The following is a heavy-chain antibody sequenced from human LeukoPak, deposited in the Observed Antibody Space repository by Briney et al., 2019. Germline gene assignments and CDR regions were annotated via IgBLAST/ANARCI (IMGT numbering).Heavy chain of an antibody. CDR3: ARDISPWVGESSPDY. CDR2: ISSSGSTI. CDR1: GFTFSDYY. D-gene: IGHD3-10*01. V-gene: IGHV3-11*01. J-gene: IGHJ4*02. Sequence: GGSLRLSCAASGFTFSDYYMSWIRQAPGKGLEWVSYISSSGSTIYYADSVKGRFTISRDNAKNSLYLQMNSLRAEDTAVYYCARDISPWVGESSPDYWGQRTLVTASS.